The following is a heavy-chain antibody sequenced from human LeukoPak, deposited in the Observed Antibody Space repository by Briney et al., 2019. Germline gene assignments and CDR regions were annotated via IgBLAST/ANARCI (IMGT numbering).Heavy chain of an antibody. V-gene: IGHV1-69*13. CDR1: GGTFSSYA. J-gene: IGHJ5*02. D-gene: IGHD2-2*01. CDR2: IIPIFGTA. CDR3: ASCLCSSTSCYEYNWFDP. Sequence: SVKVSCKASGGTFSSYAISWVRQAPGQGLEWMGGIIPIFGTANYAQKFQGRVTITADESTSTAYMELSSLRSEDTAVYYCASCLCSSTSCYEYNWFDPWGQGTLVTVSS.